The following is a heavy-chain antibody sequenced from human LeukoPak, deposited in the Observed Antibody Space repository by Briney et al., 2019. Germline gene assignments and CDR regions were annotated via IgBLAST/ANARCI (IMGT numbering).Heavy chain of an antibody. CDR2: ISAYNGNT. D-gene: IGHD4-17*01. CDR1: GYTFTSYG. Sequence: ASVKVSCKASGYTFTSYGISWVRQAPGQGLEWMGWISAYNGNTNYAQKLQGRVTMTTDTSTSTAYMELRSLRSDDTAVYYCARSLTTDTQLYFDYWGQGTLVTVSS. J-gene: IGHJ4*02. CDR3: ARSLTTDTQLYFDY. V-gene: IGHV1-18*01.